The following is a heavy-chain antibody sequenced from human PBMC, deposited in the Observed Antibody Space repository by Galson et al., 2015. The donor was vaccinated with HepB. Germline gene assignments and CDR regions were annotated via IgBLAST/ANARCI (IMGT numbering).Heavy chain of an antibody. CDR3: ARKGIAAAGSYFDY. CDR2: IIPILGIA. Sequence: SVKVSCKASGGTFSSYTISWVRQAPGQGLEWMGRIIPILGIANYAQKFQGRVTITADKSTSTAYMELSSLRSEDTAVYYCARKGIAAAGSYFDYWGQGTLVTVSS. V-gene: IGHV1-69*02. J-gene: IGHJ4*02. CDR1: GGTFSSYT. D-gene: IGHD6-13*01.